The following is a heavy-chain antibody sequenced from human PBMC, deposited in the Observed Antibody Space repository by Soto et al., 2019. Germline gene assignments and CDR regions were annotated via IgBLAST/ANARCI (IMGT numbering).Heavy chain of an antibody. D-gene: IGHD6-19*01. Sequence: QVQLQESGPGLVKPSETLSLTCTVSGGSISSYYWSWIRQPPGKGLEWIGYIFSSGGTNYNPSLKSRVTISVDTSKNQFSLKLSSVTAADTAVYYCARRYGSVFDYWGQGSLVTVSS. CDR2: IFSSGGT. CDR3: ARRYGSVFDY. CDR1: GGSISSYY. V-gene: IGHV4-59*01. J-gene: IGHJ4*02.